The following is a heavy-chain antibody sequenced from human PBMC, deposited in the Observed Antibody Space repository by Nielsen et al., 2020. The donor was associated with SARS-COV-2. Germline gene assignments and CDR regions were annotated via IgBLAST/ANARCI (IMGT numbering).Heavy chain of an antibody. V-gene: IGHV3-11*05. CDR2: IRSGSTYT. CDR3: AREGRDLPLDY. D-gene: IGHD5-24*01. CDR1: GFTFSDYY. J-gene: IGHJ4*02. Sequence: GESLKISCAASGFTFSDYYMSWIRQAPGKGLEWISYIRSGSTYTNYADSVKGRFTISSDDAKNSLYLQMNSLRAEDTAVYYCAREGRDLPLDYWGQGVLVTVSS.